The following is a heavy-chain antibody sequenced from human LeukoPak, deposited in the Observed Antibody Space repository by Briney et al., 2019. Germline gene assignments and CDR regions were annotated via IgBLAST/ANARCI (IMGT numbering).Heavy chain of an antibody. CDR3: ASLDY. CDR1: GFTFSSSW. J-gene: IGHJ4*02. V-gene: IGHV3-7*01. CDR2: IKQEGSEK. Sequence: GGSLRLSCAASGFTFSSSWMNWVRQAPGKGLEWVANIKQEGSEKYYVDSVKGRFTISRDNPKNSLYLQMNTLRAEDTAVYSCASLDYWGQGTLVTVSS.